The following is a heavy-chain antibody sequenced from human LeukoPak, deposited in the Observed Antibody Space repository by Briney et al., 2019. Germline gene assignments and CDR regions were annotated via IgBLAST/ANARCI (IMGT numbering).Heavy chain of an antibody. CDR1: GGTFSSYA. CDR3: ARVIEATVGPGNDY. V-gene: IGHV1-69*06. CDR2: IIPIFGTA. J-gene: IGHJ4*02. Sequence: ASVKVSCKASGGTFSSYAISWVRQAPGQGLEWMGGIIPIFGTANYAQKFQGRVTITADKSTSTAYMELSSLRSEDTAVYYCARVIEATVGPGNDYWGQGTLVTVSS. D-gene: IGHD4-23*01.